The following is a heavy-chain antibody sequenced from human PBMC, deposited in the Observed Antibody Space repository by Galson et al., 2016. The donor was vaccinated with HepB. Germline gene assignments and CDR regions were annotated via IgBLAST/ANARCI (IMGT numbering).Heavy chain of an antibody. J-gene: IGHJ1*01. CDR3: ASEDGTSQLGELPH. V-gene: IGHV3-33*01. D-gene: IGHD3-16*01. CDR1: GFIFNHYG. Sequence: SLRLSCAASGFIFNHYGIHWVRQAPGKGLEWVAVIWYDGSKNVYADSVKGRFTISREDPKKTVYLQMSSLRVEDTAVYYCASEDGTSQLGELPHWGPGTLVTVSS. CDR2: IWYDGSKN.